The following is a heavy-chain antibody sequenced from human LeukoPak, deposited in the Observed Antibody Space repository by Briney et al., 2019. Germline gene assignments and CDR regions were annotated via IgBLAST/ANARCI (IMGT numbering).Heavy chain of an antibody. CDR3: ARGRISYYDSSGYYWTDAFDI. J-gene: IGHJ3*02. Sequence: SVKVSCKASGDTFNDYTFSWVRQAPGQGLEWMGRIMPFLDVANYAPKFQGRVTLTADKSTSTAYMELSDLKSEDTAVYYCARGRISYYDSSGYYWTDAFDIWGQGTMVTVSS. CDR1: GDTFNDYT. D-gene: IGHD3-22*01. V-gene: IGHV1-69*02. CDR2: IMPFLDVA.